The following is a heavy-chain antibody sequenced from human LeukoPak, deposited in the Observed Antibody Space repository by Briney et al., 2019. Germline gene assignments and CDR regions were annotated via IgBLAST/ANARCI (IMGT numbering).Heavy chain of an antibody. CDR2: INSDGSST. CDR3: AKARVLGADLSDY. CDR1: GFTFSSYW. D-gene: IGHD4/OR15-4a*01. J-gene: IGHJ4*02. Sequence: GGSLRLSCAASGFTFSSYWMHWVRQVPGKGLVWVSRINSDGSSTSYADSVKGRFTISRDNAKNTLYLQMNSLRAEDTALYYCAKARVLGADLSDYWGQGTLVTVSS. V-gene: IGHV3-74*01.